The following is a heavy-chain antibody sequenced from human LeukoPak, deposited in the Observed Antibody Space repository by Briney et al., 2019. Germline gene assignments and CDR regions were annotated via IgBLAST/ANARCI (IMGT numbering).Heavy chain of an antibody. D-gene: IGHD2-21*02. Sequence: QPGGSLRLSCAASGFTFSSYAMSWVRQAPGKGLEWVSAISGSGGSTYYADSVKGRFTISRDNSENTLYLQMESLGAEDTAVYYCAKAYCNGDCPSGGNWGQGTLVTVSS. CDR3: AKAYCNGDCPSGGN. CDR2: ISGSGGST. J-gene: IGHJ4*02. V-gene: IGHV3-23*01. CDR1: GFTFSSYA.